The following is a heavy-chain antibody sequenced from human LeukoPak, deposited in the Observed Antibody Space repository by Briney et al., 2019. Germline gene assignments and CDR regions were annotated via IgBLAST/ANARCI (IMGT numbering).Heavy chain of an antibody. Sequence: GGSLRLSCAASGFTFSSYAMSWVRQAPGKGLEWVSGIRGSGGSTSNADSAKGRFTISRDNSKNTLYLQMNSLRAEDTAVYYCANLYYYDSSGYYPINFGYWGQGTLVTVSS. D-gene: IGHD3-22*01. CDR1: GFTFSSYA. V-gene: IGHV3-23*01. CDR2: IRGSGGST. CDR3: ANLYYYDSSGYYPINFGY. J-gene: IGHJ4*02.